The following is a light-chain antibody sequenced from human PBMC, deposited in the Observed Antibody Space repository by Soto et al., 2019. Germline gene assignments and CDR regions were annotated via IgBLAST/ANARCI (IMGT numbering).Light chain of an antibody. J-gene: IGLJ2*01. V-gene: IGLV2-14*01. CDR2: EVS. CDR3: SSYTTSSAPGV. CDR1: SSDVGAYNF. Sequence: QSALTQPASVSGSPGQSITISCTGSSSDVGAYNFVSWYQQHPGKAPKLMIYEVSNRPSGVSNRFSGSKSGNTASLTISGLQAEDEADYYCSSYTTSSAPGVFGGGTKLTVL.